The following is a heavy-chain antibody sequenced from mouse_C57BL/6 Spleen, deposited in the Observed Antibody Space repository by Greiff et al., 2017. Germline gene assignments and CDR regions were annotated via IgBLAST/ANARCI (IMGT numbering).Heavy chain of an antibody. CDR2: IDPSDSET. V-gene: IGHV1-52*01. CDR1: GYTFTSYW. Sequence: VQLQQSGAELVRPGSSVKLSCKASGYTFTSYWMHWVKQRPIQGLEWIGNIDPSDSETHYNQKFKDKATLTVDKSSSTAYMQLSSLTSEDSAVYYCARGTGKGKAWFAYWGQGTLVTVSA. CDR3: ARGTGKGKAWFAY. D-gene: IGHD3-3*01. J-gene: IGHJ3*01.